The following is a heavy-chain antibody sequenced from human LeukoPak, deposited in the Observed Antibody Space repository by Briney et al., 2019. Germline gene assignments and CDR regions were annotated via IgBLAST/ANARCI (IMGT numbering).Heavy chain of an antibody. CDR1: GYTFTGYY. CDR2: INPNSGGT. V-gene: IGHV1-2*02. Sequence: ASVKVSCKASGYTFTGYYMHWVRQAPGQGLEWMGWINPNSGGTNYAQKFQGRVTMTRDTSISTAYMELSRPRSDDTAVYYCARGPSEVVRDRPLFDPWGQGTLVTVSS. CDR3: ARGPSEVVRDRPLFDP. D-gene: IGHD3-10*01. J-gene: IGHJ5*02.